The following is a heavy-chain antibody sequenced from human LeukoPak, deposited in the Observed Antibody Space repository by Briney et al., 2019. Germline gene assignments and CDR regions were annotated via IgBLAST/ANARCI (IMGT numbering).Heavy chain of an antibody. CDR1: GYTFTSYY. J-gene: IGHJ6*02. D-gene: IGHD3-3*01. Sequence: ASVKVSCKASGYTFTSYYTHWVRQAPGQGLEWMGIINPSGGSTSYAQKFQGRVTMTRDTSTSTVYMELSSLRSEDTAVYYCARDWVFGVVIITSYGMDVWGQGTTVTVSS. V-gene: IGHV1-46*01. CDR2: INPSGGST. CDR3: ARDWVFGVVIITSYGMDV.